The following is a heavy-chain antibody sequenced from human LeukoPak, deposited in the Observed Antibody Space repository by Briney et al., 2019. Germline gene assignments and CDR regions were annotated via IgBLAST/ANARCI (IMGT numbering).Heavy chain of an antibody. CDR1: GFTFSSYE. CDR2: ISSSGSTI. Sequence: GGSLRLSCAASGFTFSSYEMNWVRQAPGKGLEWVSYISSSGSTIYYADSVKGRFTISRDNAKNSVYLLMSSLRAEDTALYYCASYDFYDGSGSCGEEAFDVWGQGTMVTVSS. CDR3: ASYDFYDGSGSCGEEAFDV. V-gene: IGHV3-48*03. J-gene: IGHJ3*01. D-gene: IGHD3-22*01.